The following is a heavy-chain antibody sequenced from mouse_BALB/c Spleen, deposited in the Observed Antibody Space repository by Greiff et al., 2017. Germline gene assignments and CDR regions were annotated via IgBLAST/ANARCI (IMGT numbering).Heavy chain of an antibody. V-gene: IGHV1-80*01. Sequence: QVQLQQSGAELVRPGSSVKISCKASGYAFSSYWMNWVKQRPGQGLEWIGQIYPGDGDTNYNGKFKGKATLTADKSSSTAYMQLSSLTSEDSAVYFCARGGTQLELLGVDYWGQGTSVTVSS. CDR3: ARGGTQLELLGVDY. CDR2: IYPGDGDT. CDR1: GYAFSSYW. D-gene: IGHD3-1*01. J-gene: IGHJ4*01.